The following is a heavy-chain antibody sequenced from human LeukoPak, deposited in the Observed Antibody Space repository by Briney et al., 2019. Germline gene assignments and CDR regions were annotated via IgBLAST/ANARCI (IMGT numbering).Heavy chain of an antibody. V-gene: IGHV4-59*07. Sequence: ADTLSLTCTFSGRSISRYYWIWIPQPPAKGLEWIRYIYYRGNTNHHPSLKSRVTISVDTSKNPSSLRLSSVTAADTSVYYCARVGWAPAVFRDFDGPADWFDPWGPGILATVSS. CDR2: IYYRGNT. CDR3: ARVGWAPAVFRDFDGPADWFDP. D-gene: IGHD2-21*02. CDR1: GRSISRYY. J-gene: IGHJ5*02.